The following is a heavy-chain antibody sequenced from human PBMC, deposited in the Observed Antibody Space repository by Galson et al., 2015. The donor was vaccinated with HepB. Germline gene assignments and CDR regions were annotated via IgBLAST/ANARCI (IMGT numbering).Heavy chain of an antibody. CDR3: TTDSSQYYYDSSGYNNFDY. CDR1: GFTFSNAW. CDR2: VKIKTDGGTT. Sequence: SLRLSCAASGFTFSNAWMSWVRQAPGRGLEWVGRVKIKTDGGTTDYAAPVEGRFTISRDDSKNTLYLQMNSLKTEDTAVYYCTTDSSQYYYDSSGYNNFDYWGQGTLVTVSS. D-gene: IGHD3-22*01. J-gene: IGHJ4*02. V-gene: IGHV3-15*01.